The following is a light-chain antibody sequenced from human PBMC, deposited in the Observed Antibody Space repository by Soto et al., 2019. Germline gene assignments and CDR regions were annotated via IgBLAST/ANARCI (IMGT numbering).Light chain of an antibody. CDR1: SSDVGVYNY. Sequence: QSALTQPASVSGSPGQSITIYCTGTSSDVGVYNYVSWYQQHPGKAPQFIIYEVSNRPSGVSDRFSGSKSGNTASLTISGLQAEDEADYYCRSYTTSTTYVFGTGTKVTVL. V-gene: IGLV2-14*01. CDR3: RSYTTSTTYV. J-gene: IGLJ1*01. CDR2: EVS.